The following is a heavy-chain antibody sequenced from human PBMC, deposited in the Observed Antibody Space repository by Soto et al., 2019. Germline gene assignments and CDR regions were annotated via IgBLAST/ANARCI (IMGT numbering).Heavy chain of an antibody. CDR1: GFTFDNYA. Sequence: EVQLVESGGGLVQPRRSLRLSCAASGFTFDNYAMHCVRQAPGKGLEWVSGISWNSNTIAYADSVKARFTISRDNAKNSLYLQMNRLRAEYTACYYCAKDTGPNWGQGTLVTVSS. CDR3: AKDTGPN. J-gene: IGHJ4*02. V-gene: IGHV3-9*01. CDR2: ISWNSNTI.